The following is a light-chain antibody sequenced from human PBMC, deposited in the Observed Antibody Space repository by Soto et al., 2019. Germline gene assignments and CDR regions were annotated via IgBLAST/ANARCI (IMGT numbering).Light chain of an antibody. Sequence: QPVLTQPPSASGTPGQTVTISCSGSSSNIGINYVYWYQQFPGTAPKLLIYRNNQRPSGVPDRFSGSKSGTSASLAIRGLRSEDEADYYCAAWDGSLSVWVFGGGTQLTVL. CDR1: SSNIGINY. CDR3: AAWDGSLSVWV. CDR2: RNN. V-gene: IGLV1-47*01. J-gene: IGLJ3*02.